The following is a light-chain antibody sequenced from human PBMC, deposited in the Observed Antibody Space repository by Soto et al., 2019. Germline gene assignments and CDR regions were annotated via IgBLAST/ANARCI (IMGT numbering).Light chain of an antibody. CDR2: DAS. J-gene: IGKJ5*01. CDR3: QQYADSPIT. CDR1: QSVTSNY. V-gene: IGKV3-20*01. Sequence: EIVLTQSPGTLSLSPGERATLSCRASQSVTSNYLAWYQQKAGEAPRLLIYDASKGATGTPERFLGRGSXTYFTXXISRLEPEDCAVYYCQQYADSPITFGQGTRLEIK.